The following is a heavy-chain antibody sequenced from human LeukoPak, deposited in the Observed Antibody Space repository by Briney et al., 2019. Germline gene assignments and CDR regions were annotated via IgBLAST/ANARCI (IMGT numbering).Heavy chain of an antibody. V-gene: IGHV3-48*03. J-gene: IGHJ4*02. CDR2: FAGSDTTK. CDR1: GFDFGAYE. D-gene: IGHD3-22*01. Sequence: GGSLRLSRAASGFDFGAYEMNWVRQAPGKGLEWVAYFAGSDTTKYYADSVRGRFTISRDNAKNSLYLQMNSLRAEDTALYYCTTLGYHLDSWGRGTLVTVSS. CDR3: TTLGYHLDS.